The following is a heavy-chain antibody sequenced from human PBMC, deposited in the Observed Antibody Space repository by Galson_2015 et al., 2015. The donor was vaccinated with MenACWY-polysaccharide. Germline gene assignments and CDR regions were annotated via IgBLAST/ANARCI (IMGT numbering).Heavy chain of an antibody. V-gene: IGHV4-59*01. J-gene: IGHJ4*02. CDR2: IYKSGST. D-gene: IGHD3-10*01. CDR1: GDSINAYY. Sequence: SEPLSLTCTVSGDSINAYYLSWIRQPPGKGLEWIGYIYKSGSTNYNPSLESRVTISVDTSKNQFSLKLNSVTAADTAVYYCARVTSVIRGVISNWGQGTLVTVSS. CDR3: ARVTSVIRGVISN.